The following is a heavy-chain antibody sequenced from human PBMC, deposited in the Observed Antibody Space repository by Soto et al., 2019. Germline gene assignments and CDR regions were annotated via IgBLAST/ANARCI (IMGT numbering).Heavy chain of an antibody. CDR2: IIPVFGTT. CDR1: GGLFSSFA. Sequence: QEQLVQSGPEVKRPGSSVKISCKDSGGLFSSFAISWVRQAPGQGLEWLGGIIPVFGTTNYAEKFQDRVTITADESTNTAYMELSSLRPGDTAMYYCARGGGPYVWFNEFWGQGTLVTVSS. J-gene: IGHJ4*02. V-gene: IGHV1-69*01. D-gene: IGHD3-16*01. CDR3: ARGGGPYVWFNEF.